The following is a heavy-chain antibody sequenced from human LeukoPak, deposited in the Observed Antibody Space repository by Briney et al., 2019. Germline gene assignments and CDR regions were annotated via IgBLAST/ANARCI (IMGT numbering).Heavy chain of an antibody. CDR2: IIPSFGTA. J-gene: IGHJ4*02. CDR1: GGPFSNYA. CDR3: ARVELGSYYPY. D-gene: IGHD3-10*01. V-gene: IGHV1-69*15. Sequence: SVKVSCKVSGGPFSNYAIIWVRQAPGQGLVLMGRIIPSFGTANYAQMFQGRVSITSDESTSTAYMQLSSLRSEDTATYYCARVELGSYYPYWGQGTLVSVSS.